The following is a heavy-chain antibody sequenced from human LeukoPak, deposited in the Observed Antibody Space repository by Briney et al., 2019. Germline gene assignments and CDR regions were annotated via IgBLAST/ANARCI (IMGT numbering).Heavy chain of an antibody. D-gene: IGHD3-22*01. CDR1: GFTFSSYS. CDR2: ISSSSSYI. CDR3: ASADYYDSSGYYY. Sequence: GGSLRLSCAASGFTFSSYSMNWVRQAPGKGLEWVSSISSSSSYIYYADSVRGRFTISRDNAKNSLYLQMNSLRAEDTAVYYCASADYYDSSGYYYWGQGTLVTVSS. J-gene: IGHJ4*02. V-gene: IGHV3-21*01.